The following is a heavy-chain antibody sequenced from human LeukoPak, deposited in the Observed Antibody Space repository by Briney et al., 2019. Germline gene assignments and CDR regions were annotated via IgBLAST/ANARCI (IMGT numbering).Heavy chain of an antibody. CDR2: INPNNGGT. CDR3: ARGYALYSGRYIDFDY. Sequence: ASVKVSCKASGYTFAGHYMHWVRQAPGQGLEWMGWINPNNGGTNYAQKFQGRVIMTRDTSISTAYMELSRLRSDDTAVYYCARGYALYSGRYIDFDYWGQGTLVTVSS. D-gene: IGHD1-26*01. CDR1: GYTFAGHY. V-gene: IGHV1-2*02. J-gene: IGHJ4*02.